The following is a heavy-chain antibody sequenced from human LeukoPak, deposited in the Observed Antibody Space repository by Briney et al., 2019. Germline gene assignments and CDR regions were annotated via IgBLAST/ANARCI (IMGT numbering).Heavy chain of an antibody. CDR2: ISFDGSAK. J-gene: IGHJ4*02. CDR1: GFTFSNYG. Sequence: GRSLRLSCAASGFTFSNYGMHWVRQAPGRGLEWVSVISFDGSAKYYADSVKGRFTISRDNSKNTLYLQMTSLRAEDTAVYYCAKDRVTAAGYYFDYWGQGTLVTASS. D-gene: IGHD6-13*01. V-gene: IGHV3-30*18. CDR3: AKDRVTAAGYYFDY.